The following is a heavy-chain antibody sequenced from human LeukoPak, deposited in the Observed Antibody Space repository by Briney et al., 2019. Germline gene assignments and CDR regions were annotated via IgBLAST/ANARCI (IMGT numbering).Heavy chain of an antibody. CDR2: TYWDDER. D-gene: IGHD3-22*01. CDR1: GFSLSTSGVG. V-gene: IGHV2-5*02. Sequence: SGPTLVKPTQTLTLTCTFSGFSLSTSGVGVGWIRQPPGKALEWLAMTYWDDERRYSPSLKNRLTITKDTSKNQVALTMTNMDPVDTATYYCAHLDHSYDNSAYYPFDYWGQGTLVTVSP. CDR3: AHLDHSYDNSAYYPFDY. J-gene: IGHJ4*02.